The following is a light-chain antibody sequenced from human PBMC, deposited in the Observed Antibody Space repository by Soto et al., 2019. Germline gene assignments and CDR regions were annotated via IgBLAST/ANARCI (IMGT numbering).Light chain of an antibody. Sequence: EIVLTQSPGTLSLSPGERATLSCRASQSVSSSYLAWYQQQPGQAPRLLIYGASSRATGIPDRFSGSGSGTDFTLSISRLEPEDFSVYYCQQYGSSPLTFGGGTKVESK. CDR2: GAS. J-gene: IGKJ4*01. V-gene: IGKV3-20*01. CDR3: QQYGSSPLT. CDR1: QSVSSSY.